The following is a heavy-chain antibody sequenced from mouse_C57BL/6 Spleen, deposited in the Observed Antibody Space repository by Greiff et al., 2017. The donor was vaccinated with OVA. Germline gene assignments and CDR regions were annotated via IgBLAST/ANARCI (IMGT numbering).Heavy chain of an antibody. J-gene: IGHJ2*01. Sequence: VQLQQSGPELVKPGASVKISCKASGYTFTDYYMNWVKQSHGKSLAWIGDINPNNGGTSYNQKFKGKATLTVDKSSSTAYMELRSLTSEDSAVYYCARFLVRDYDGGYFDYWGQGTTLTVSS. CDR3: ARFLVRDYDGGYFDY. CDR2: INPNNGGT. D-gene: IGHD2-4*01. V-gene: IGHV1-26*01. CDR1: GYTFTDYY.